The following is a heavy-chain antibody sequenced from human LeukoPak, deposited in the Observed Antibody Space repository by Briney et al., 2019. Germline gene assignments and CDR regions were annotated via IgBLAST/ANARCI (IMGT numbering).Heavy chain of an antibody. CDR3: APTSEAYTSNWNV. D-gene: IGHD1-20*01. J-gene: IGHJ4*02. V-gene: IGHV1-18*01. CDR2: ISAYNGNT. Sequence: GASVKVSCKASGYTFTSYGISWVRQAPGQGLEWMGWISAYNGNTNYAQKLQGRVTMTTDTSTSTAYMEVRRLRSDDTAVYYCAPTSEAYTSNWNVWGQGTLVTVSS. CDR1: GYTFTSYG.